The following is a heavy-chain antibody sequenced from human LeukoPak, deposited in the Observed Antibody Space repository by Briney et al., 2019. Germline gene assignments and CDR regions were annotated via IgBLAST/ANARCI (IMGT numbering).Heavy chain of an antibody. CDR2: LNWNGGST. CDR1: GFTFDDYA. V-gene: IGHV3-20*04. Sequence: GGSLRLSCAASGFTFDDYAMSWVRQAPGKGLEWVSGLNWNGGSTGYADSVKDRFTISRDNAKNSLYLQMNSLRAEDTALYYCARDRGYDFWSGPDYWGQGTLVTVSS. CDR3: ARDRGYDFWSGPDY. D-gene: IGHD3-3*01. J-gene: IGHJ4*02.